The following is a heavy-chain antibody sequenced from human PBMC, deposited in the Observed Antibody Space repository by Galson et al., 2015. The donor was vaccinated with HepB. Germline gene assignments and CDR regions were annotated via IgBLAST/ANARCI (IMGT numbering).Heavy chain of an antibody. Sequence: SLRLSCAGSGFTFSSYAMTWVRQAPGKGLEWVSSISGSGGTTYYADSVKGRFTISRDNSKNTLYLQMNSLRAEDTAVYYCAKASTTGTTIIPRYYYWGQGTLVTVSS. D-gene: IGHD1-1*01. V-gene: IGHV3-23*01. CDR3: AKASTTGTTIIPRYYY. J-gene: IGHJ4*02. CDR2: ISGSGGTT. CDR1: GFTFSSYA.